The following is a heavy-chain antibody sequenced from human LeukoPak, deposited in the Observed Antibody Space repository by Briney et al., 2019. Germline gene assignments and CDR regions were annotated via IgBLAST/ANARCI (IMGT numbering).Heavy chain of an antibody. Sequence: SETLSLTCTVSGGSISSGSYYWSWIRQPAGKGLEWIGRIYTSGSTNYNPSLKSRVTISVDTSKNQFSLKLSSVTAAGTAVYYCARYPTYDSSGRHYWGQGTLVTVSS. CDR2: IYTSGST. D-gene: IGHD3-22*01. V-gene: IGHV4-61*02. CDR3: ARYPTYDSSGRHY. J-gene: IGHJ4*02. CDR1: GGSISSGSYY.